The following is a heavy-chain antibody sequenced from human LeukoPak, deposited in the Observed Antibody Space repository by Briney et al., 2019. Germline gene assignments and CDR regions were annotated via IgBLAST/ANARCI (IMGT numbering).Heavy chain of an antibody. CDR1: GFRFSSFA. J-gene: IGHJ4*02. CDR3: ASGMRVGPNI. CDR2: ISSSSDTI. V-gene: IGHV3-48*04. Sequence: GGSLRLSCAASGFRFSSFAMTWVRQAPGKGLEWVSYISSSSDTIYYADSVKGRFTISRDNAKNSLYLQMNSLRAEDTAVYYCASGMRVGPNIWGQGTLVTVSS. D-gene: IGHD1-26*01.